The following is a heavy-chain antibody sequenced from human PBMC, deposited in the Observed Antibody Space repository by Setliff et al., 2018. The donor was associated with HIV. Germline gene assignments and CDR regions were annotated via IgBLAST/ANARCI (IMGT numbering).Heavy chain of an antibody. D-gene: IGHD2-2*01. J-gene: IGHJ5*02. Sequence: GGSLRLSCAASGFTFSNYAMNWVRQAPGKGLEWVSAIYGSSGSTNYADSVKGRFTISRDNSKNTLYLQMNSLRAEDTAVYYCARCSTASAHSVSWFDPWGQGTLVTVSS. CDR1: GFTFSNYA. V-gene: IGHV3-23*01. CDR2: IYGSSGST. CDR3: ARCSTASAHSVSWFDP.